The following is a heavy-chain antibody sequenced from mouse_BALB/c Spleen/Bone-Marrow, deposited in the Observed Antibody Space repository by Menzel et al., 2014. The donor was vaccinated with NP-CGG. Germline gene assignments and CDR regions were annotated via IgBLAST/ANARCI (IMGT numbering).Heavy chain of an antibody. J-gene: IGHJ3*01. V-gene: IGHV1S81*02. Sequence: VQLQQSGAELVKPGASVKLSCKASGYTFTSYYMYWVKQRPGQGLEWIGEINPSNGGTNFNEKFKNKATLTADKSSSTAYMQLSSLIFEDSAVYYCTRSNGNWFAYWGQGTLVTVSA. CDR1: GYTFTSYY. CDR3: TRSNGNWFAY. D-gene: IGHD2-1*01. CDR2: INPSNGGT.